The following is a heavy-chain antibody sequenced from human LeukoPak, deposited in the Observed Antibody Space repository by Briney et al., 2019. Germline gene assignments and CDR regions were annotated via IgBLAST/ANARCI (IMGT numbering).Heavy chain of an antibody. V-gene: IGHV4-61*08. CDR1: GGSISSGDYY. CDR3: ASHSSLEASSSSWDRDFNY. J-gene: IGHJ4*02. D-gene: IGHD6-13*01. Sequence: SETLSLTCTVSGGSISSGDYYWSWIRQPPGKGLEWIGYIYYSGSPNYNPSLKSRVTISIDTSKNQFSLKMRSVTAADTAMYYCASHSSLEASSSSWDRDFNYWGQGTLVTVSS. CDR2: IYYSGSP.